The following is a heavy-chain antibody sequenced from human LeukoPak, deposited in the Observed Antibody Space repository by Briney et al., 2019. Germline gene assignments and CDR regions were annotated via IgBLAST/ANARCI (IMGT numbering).Heavy chain of an antibody. D-gene: IGHD5-24*01. Sequence: GGSLRLSCAASGFSFSSYAMSWVRQAPGKGLEWVSAMSGSGGNTYYADSVKGRFTMSRDNSKNTLYLQMNSLRAEDTAVYYCAKDRDGYSPEYWGQGTLITVSS. J-gene: IGHJ4*02. CDR3: AKDRDGYSPEY. CDR2: MSGSGGNT. V-gene: IGHV3-23*01. CDR1: GFSFSSYA.